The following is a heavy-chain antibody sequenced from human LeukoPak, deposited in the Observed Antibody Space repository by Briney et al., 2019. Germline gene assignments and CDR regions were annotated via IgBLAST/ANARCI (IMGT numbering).Heavy chain of an antibody. J-gene: IGHJ4*02. CDR3: AKADCGGDCYGIDY. CDR1: GFTFRGYA. CDR2: ISGSGGST. V-gene: IGHV3-23*01. D-gene: IGHD2-21*02. Sequence: GGSLRLSCAASGFTFRGYAMTWVRQAPGKGLEWVSAISGSGGSTYYADSVKGRFTISRDKSKNTLYLQINSLRAEDTAVYYCAKADCGGDCYGIDYWGQGTLVTVSS.